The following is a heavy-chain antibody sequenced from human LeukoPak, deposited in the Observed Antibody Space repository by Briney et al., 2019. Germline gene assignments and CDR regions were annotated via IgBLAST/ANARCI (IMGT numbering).Heavy chain of an antibody. CDR2: IYYSGST. CDR3: ARMNTMVRGVILDY. CDR1: GGSISSYY. V-gene: IGHV4-59*01. D-gene: IGHD3-10*01. J-gene: IGHJ4*02. Sequence: PSETLSLTRTVSGGSISSYYWSWIRQPPGKGLEWIGYIYYSGSTNYNPSLKSRVTISVDTSKNQFSLKLSSVTAADTAVYYCARMNTMVRGVILDYWGQGTLVTVSS.